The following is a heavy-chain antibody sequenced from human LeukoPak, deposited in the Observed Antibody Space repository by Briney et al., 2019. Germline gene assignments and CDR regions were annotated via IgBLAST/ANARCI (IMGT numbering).Heavy chain of an antibody. CDR1: GFTFSSYG. V-gene: IGHV3-30*18. Sequence: GGSLRLSCAASGFTFSSYGMHWVRQAPGKGLEWVAVISYDGSNKYYADSVKGRFTISRDNSKNTLYLQMNSLRAEDTSVYYCAKDMWLRGYYGMDVWGQGTTVTVSS. J-gene: IGHJ6*02. CDR2: ISYDGSNK. D-gene: IGHD5-12*01. CDR3: AKDMWLRGYYGMDV.